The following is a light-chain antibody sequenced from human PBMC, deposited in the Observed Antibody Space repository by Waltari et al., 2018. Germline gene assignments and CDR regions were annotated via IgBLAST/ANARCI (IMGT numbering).Light chain of an antibody. Sequence: DGVMTQSPLSLPVSLGQPASLPCRSSQSLVHTDGHTYLNWFQQRPGQSQRRLIYKVSNRDSGVPDRFSGSGSGTAFTLKISRVEAEDVGIYYCMQATHWPLTFGQGTKVEIK. J-gene: IGKJ1*01. CDR2: KVS. CDR3: MQATHWPLT. V-gene: IGKV2-30*02. CDR1: QSLVHTDGHTY.